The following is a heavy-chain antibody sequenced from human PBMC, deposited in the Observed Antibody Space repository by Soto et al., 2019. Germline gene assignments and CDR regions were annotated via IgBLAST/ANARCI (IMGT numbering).Heavy chain of an antibody. CDR2: IIPIFGTA. CDR3: ARVRNTDYNNQGWFDP. D-gene: IGHD4-4*01. V-gene: IGHV1-69*01. J-gene: IGHJ5*02. CDR1: GGTFSSYA. Sequence: QVQLVQSGAEVKKPGSSVKVSCKASGGTFSSYAISWVRQAPAQGLEWMGGIIPIFGTANYAQKFQGRVTITADESTRTAYMELSSLRSEDTAVYYCARVRNTDYNNQGWFDPWGQGTLVTVSS.